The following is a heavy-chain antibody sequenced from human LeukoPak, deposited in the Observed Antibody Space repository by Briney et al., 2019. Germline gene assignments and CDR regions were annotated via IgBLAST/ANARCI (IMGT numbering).Heavy chain of an antibody. CDR2: ISYHGKNE. CDR1: GFSFSDYG. D-gene: IGHD3-3*01. CDR3: AKDQLLFGVVIIPSIFDY. Sequence: PGRSLRLSCAAPGFSFSDYGMHWVRQAPGKGPEWVAVISYHGKNEYYADSVKGRFTISRDNSKNTLYLQMNSLRAEDTAVYYCAKDQLLFGVVIIPSIFDYWGQGTLVTVSS. V-gene: IGHV3-30*18. J-gene: IGHJ4*02.